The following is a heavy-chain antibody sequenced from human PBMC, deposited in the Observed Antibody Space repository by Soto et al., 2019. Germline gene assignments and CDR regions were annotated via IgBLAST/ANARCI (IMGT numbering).Heavy chain of an antibody. CDR2: ISYDGSNK. CDR3: AKDRGTYDFWSGYYYYYYGMDV. Sequence: GGSLRLSCAASGFTFSSYGMHWVRQAPGKGLEWVAVISYDGSNKYYADSVKGRFTISRDNSKNTLYLQMNSLRAGDTAVYYCAKDRGTYDFWSGYYYYYYGMDVWGQGTTVTVSS. D-gene: IGHD3-3*01. CDR1: GFTFSSYG. J-gene: IGHJ6*02. V-gene: IGHV3-30*18.